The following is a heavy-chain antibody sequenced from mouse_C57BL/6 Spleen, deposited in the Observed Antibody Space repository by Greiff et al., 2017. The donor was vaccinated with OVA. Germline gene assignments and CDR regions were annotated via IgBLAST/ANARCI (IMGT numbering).Heavy chain of an antibody. CDR1: GYTFTSYW. Sequence: QVQLQQPGAELVKPGASVKLSCKASGYTFTSYWMQWVKQRPGQGLEWIGEIDPSDSYTNYNQKFKGKATLTVDTSSSTAYMQLSSLTSEDSAVYYCARTGPITTVVKDYCDYWGQGTTLTVSS. J-gene: IGHJ2*01. CDR3: ARTGPITTVVKDYCDY. CDR2: IDPSDSYT. V-gene: IGHV1-50*01. D-gene: IGHD1-1*01.